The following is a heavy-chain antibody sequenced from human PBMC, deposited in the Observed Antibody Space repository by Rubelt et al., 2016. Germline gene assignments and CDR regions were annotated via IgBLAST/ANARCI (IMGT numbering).Heavy chain of an antibody. Sequence: QLQLQESGPGLVKPSETLSLTCTVSGGSITTSNSFWGWIRQPPGKRLEWIGTIYYSGSTYYNPSLQSRATISADTSKNQFALNLSSGTAADTAMYYCARREQQVVKRAFDVWGQGTLVTVSS. CDR1: GGSITTSNSF. D-gene: IGHD6-13*01. CDR3: ARREQQVVKRAFDV. J-gene: IGHJ3*01. CDR2: IYYSGST. V-gene: IGHV4-39*01.